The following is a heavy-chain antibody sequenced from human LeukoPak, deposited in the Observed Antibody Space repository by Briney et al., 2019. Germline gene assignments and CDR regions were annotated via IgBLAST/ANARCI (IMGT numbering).Heavy chain of an antibody. CDR1: GYTFTSYG. Sequence: ASVKVSCKASGYTFTSYGISWVRQAPGQGLEWMGWISAYNGNTNYAQKLQGKVTMTTDTSTSTAYMELRSLRSDDTAVYYCARVNLEYCSSTSCYSRGLFDYWGQGTLVTVSS. V-gene: IGHV1-18*01. J-gene: IGHJ4*02. CDR3: ARVNLEYCSSTSCYSRGLFDY. CDR2: ISAYNGNT. D-gene: IGHD2-2*01.